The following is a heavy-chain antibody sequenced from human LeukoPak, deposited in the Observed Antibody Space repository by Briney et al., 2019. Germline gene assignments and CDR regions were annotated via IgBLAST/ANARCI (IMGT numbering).Heavy chain of an antibody. J-gene: IGHJ4*02. D-gene: IGHD3-22*01. CDR2: ISSSSSYI. CDR3: ARDYPHYYDSSGYYFDY. V-gene: IGHV3-21*01. CDR1: GLNFNIYS. Sequence: GGSLRLSCAASGLNFNIYSMNWVRQAPGKGLEWVSSISSSSSYIYYADSVKGRFTISRDNAKNSLYLQMNSLRAEDTAVYYCARDYPHYYDSSGYYFDYWGQGTLVTVSS.